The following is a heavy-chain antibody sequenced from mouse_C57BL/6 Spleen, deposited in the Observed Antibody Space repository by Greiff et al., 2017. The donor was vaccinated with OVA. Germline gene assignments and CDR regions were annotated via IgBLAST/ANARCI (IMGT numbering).Heavy chain of an antibody. V-gene: IGHV1-55*01. D-gene: IGHD2-1*01. CDR1: GYTFTSYW. J-gene: IGHJ2*01. CDR3: ARWGGNYPYFDG. CDR2: IYPGSGST. Sequence: QVQLQQPGAELVKPGASVKMSCKASGYTFTSYWITWVKQRPGQGLEWIGDIYPGSGSTNYNEKFKSKATLTVDTSSSPAYMQLSSLTSEDSAVYYCARWGGNYPYFDGWGKGTTLTVSS.